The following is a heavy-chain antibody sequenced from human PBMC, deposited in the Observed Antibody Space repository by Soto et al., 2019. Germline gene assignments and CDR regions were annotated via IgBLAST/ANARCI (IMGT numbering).Heavy chain of an antibody. CDR2: IYYSGST. CDR1: VGSISSDY. CDR3: ARDSRRGAVAGTGHYYYYYGMDV. Sequence: SETLSLTCTVSVGSISSDYWSWIRQPPGKGLEWIGYIYYSGSTNYNPSLKSRVTISVDTSKNQFSLKLSSVTAADTAVYYCARDSRRGAVAGTGHYYYYYGMDVWGQGTTVTVSS. V-gene: IGHV4-59*01. D-gene: IGHD6-19*01. J-gene: IGHJ6*02.